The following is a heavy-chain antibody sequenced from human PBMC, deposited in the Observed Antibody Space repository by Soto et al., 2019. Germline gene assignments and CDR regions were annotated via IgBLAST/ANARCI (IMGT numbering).Heavy chain of an antibody. V-gene: IGHV6-1*01. CDR3: ARDPPTMLHEFDC. CDR1: GDSVSNNGAA. D-gene: IGHD2-15*01. J-gene: IGHJ4*02. CDR2: TYYRSKWFN. Sequence: SQTLSLTCVISGDSVSNNGAAWNWIRQSPSGGLEWLGRTYYRSKWFNDYAVSVKSRITISPDTSKNQFSLQLNAVTPDDTAVYYCARDPPTMLHEFDCWGQGTLVTVSS.